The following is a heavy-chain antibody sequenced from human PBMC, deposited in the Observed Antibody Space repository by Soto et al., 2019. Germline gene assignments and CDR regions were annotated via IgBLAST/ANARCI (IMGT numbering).Heavy chain of an antibody. CDR1: GGSISSYY. Sequence: ETLSLTCTVSGGSISSYYWSWIRQPPGKGLEWIGYIYYSGSTNYNPSLKSRVTISVDTSKNQFSLKLSSVTAADTAVYYCARDNIASDGGYYPVMYNWFDPWGQGTLVTVSS. V-gene: IGHV4-59*01. CDR3: ARDNIASDGGYYPVMYNWFDP. J-gene: IGHJ5*02. CDR2: IYYSGST. D-gene: IGHD3-22*01.